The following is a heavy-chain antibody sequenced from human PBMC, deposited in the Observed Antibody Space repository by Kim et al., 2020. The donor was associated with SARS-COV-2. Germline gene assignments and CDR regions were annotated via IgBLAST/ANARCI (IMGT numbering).Heavy chain of an antibody. J-gene: IGHJ4*02. D-gene: IGHD4-17*01. CDR3: AYGDYGGVFDY. V-gene: IGHV1-3*01. CDR2: T. Sequence: TKYSQKVQGRVTITRDTSASTAYMELSSLRSEDTAVYYCAYGDYGGVFDYWGQGTLVTVSS.